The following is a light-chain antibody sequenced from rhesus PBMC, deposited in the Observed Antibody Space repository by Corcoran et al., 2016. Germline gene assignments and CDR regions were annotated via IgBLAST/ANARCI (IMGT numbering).Light chain of an antibody. J-gene: IGKJ3*01. Sequence: EIQMTQSPSSLSASVGDTVTITCRASQSISRLLAWYQPKPGKAPKLLRYDAYTMPSGVPSRFSGSGSGTDFTLTISSLQPEDFTTYYCKQHNNYPFTFGPGTKLDIK. CDR3: KQHNNYPFT. V-gene: IGKV1-25*01. CDR2: DAY. CDR1: QSISRL.